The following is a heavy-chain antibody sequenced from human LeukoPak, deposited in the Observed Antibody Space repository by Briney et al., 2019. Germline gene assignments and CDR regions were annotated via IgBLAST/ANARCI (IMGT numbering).Heavy chain of an antibody. CDR2: IYYSGST. V-gene: IGHV4-39*01. J-gene: IGHJ3*02. CDR1: GGSISSSSYY. CDR3: ARHFTSRTQLERHPSGAFDI. Sequence: PSETLSLTCTVSGGSISSSSYYWGWIRQPPGKGLEWIGSIYYSGSTYYNPSLKSRVTISVDTSKNQFSLKLSSVTAADTAVYYCARHFTSRTQLERHPSGAFDIWGQGTMVTVSS. D-gene: IGHD1-1*01.